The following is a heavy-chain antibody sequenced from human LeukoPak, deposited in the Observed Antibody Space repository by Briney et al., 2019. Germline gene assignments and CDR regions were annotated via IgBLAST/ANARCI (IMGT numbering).Heavy chain of an antibody. D-gene: IGHD4-17*01. J-gene: IGHJ4*02. V-gene: IGHV3-66*01. Sequence: GGSLRLSCAASGFTVSGNYMSWVRQAPGEGLEWVSVIYSGDYTYYADSVKGRFTISRDNFKNTLYLQMNSLRAEDTAVYYCARDSHGDGIGRWGQGTLVTVSS. CDR2: IYSGDYT. CDR1: GFTVSGNY. CDR3: ARDSHGDGIGR.